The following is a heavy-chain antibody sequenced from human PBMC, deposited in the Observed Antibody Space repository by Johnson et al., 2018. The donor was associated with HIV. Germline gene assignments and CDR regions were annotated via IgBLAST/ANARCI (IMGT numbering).Heavy chain of an antibody. V-gene: IGHV3-13*01. CDR3: VRESLRRIPVPGPGDADFDI. J-gene: IGHJ3*02. Sequence: VQLVESGGGLVKPGGSLRLSCAASGFTFSDYYMNWVRQAPGKGLEWVAATGTTGDTYYPASVKGRFSISREDAKDALYLQLNRLRDGDTAVYYCVRESLRRIPVPGPGDADFDIWGQGTMVTVSS. CDR2: TGTTGDT. D-gene: IGHD6-19*01. CDR1: GFTFSDYY.